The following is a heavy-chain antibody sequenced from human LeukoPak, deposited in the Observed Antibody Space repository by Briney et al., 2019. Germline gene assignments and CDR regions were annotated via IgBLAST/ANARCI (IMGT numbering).Heavy chain of an antibody. J-gene: IGHJ4*02. CDR3: AKERQTGDYFTSDY. V-gene: IGHV3-23*01. CDR2: INNRGSST. CDR1: GFTFSSYT. D-gene: IGHD4-17*01. Sequence: PGGSLRRSCAASGFTFSSYTMSWVRQAPGEGLEWLSAINNRGSSTYYAGSVKDRFTISRDSSENTLYLQMNSLTVDDTAVYFCAKERQTGDYFTSDYWGQGTLVTVSS.